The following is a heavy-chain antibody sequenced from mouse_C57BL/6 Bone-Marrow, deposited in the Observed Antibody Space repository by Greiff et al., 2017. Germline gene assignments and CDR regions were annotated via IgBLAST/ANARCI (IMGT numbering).Heavy chain of an antibody. D-gene: IGHD2-4*01. J-gene: IGHJ4*01. CDR2: LNPNYGTT. Sequence: VQLQQSGPELVKPGASVKISCKASGYSFTDYNMNWVKQSNGKSLEWIGVLNPNYGTTSYNQKFKGKATLTVDKSSNSAYMQLNSLTSEASAVYDCARGYDYDYAMDYWGQGTSVTVTS. CDR1: GYSFTDYN. V-gene: IGHV1-39*01. CDR3: ARGYDYDYAMDY.